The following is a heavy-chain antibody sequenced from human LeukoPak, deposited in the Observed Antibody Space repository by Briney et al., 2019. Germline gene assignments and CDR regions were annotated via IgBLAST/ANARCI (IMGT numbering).Heavy chain of an antibody. CDR3: ATYSYGYFDY. CDR1: GDSISGYY. V-gene: IGHV4-59*01. D-gene: IGHD5-18*01. J-gene: IGHJ4*02. Sequence: TSETLSLTCTVSGDSISGYYWSWIRQPPGKGLEWIGYIYYSGSTNYNPSLKSRVTISVDTSKNQFSLKLSSVTAADTAVYYRATYSYGYFDYWGQGTLVTVSS. CDR2: IYYSGST.